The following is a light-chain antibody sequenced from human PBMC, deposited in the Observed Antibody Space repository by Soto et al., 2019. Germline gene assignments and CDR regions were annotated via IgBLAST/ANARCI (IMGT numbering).Light chain of an antibody. Sequence: DNMMSHSPASLALSLPERGTINCKSSQSILCGTNNKYYLAWYQQRAGQPPKLLIYWASTRESGVPDRFSGIGAGTDFTLTISSLQAEDVAVYHCQQYYSAPMTFGQGTRLEIK. CDR3: QQYYSAPMT. CDR1: QSILCGTNNKYY. J-gene: IGKJ5*01. CDR2: WAS. V-gene: IGKV4-1*01.